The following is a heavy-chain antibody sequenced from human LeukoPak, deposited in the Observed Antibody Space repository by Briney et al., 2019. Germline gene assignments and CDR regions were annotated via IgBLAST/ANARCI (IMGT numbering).Heavy chain of an antibody. V-gene: IGHV4-59*01. CDR1: GGSISSYY. J-gene: IGHJ3*02. CDR2: IYYTGAT. D-gene: IGHD1-14*01. CDR3: ARDRREPNKPNDAFDI. Sequence: PSETLSLTCSVSGGSISSYYWSWIRQPPGKGLEWIGYIYYTGATYYNPSLESRVTISIDTSKRQLSLELRSVTAADTAVYFCARDRREPNKPNDAFDIWGQGTMVTVSS.